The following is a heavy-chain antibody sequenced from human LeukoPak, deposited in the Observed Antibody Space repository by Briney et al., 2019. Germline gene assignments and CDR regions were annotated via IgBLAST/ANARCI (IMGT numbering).Heavy chain of an antibody. D-gene: IGHD2-15*01. CDR1: GGSISSSSYY. J-gene: IGHJ6*03. V-gene: IGHV4-39*07. Sequence: PSETLSLTCTVSGGSISSSSYYWGWIRQPPGKGLEWIGSIYYSGSTYYNPSLKSRVTISVDTSKNQFSLKLSSVTAADTAVYYCARVLGYCSGGSCYWGRYYYYYMDVWGKGTTVTVSS. CDR2: IYYSGST. CDR3: ARVLGYCSGGSCYWGRYYYYYMDV.